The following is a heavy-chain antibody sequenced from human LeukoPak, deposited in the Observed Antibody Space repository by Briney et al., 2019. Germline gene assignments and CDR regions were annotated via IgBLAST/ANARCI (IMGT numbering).Heavy chain of an antibody. V-gene: IGHV3-23*01. D-gene: IGHD1-26*01. CDR2: ISGRTGGT. CDR1: GFTFTTNA. CDR3: AKDAGASR. J-gene: IGHJ4*02. Sequence: GGSLRLSCAASGFTFTTNAMSWVRQAPGKGLEWVSAISGRTGGTYYADSVKGRFTISRDNSKSTLYLQMDSLRAEDTAVYYCAKDAGASRWGQGTLVTVSS.